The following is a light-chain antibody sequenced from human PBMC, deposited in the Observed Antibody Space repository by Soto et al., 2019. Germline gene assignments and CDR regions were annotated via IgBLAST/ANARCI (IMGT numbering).Light chain of an antibody. V-gene: IGKV1-39*01. CDR1: QSINSY. J-gene: IGKJ2*01. CDR2: AAS. Sequence: DIQMTQSPMSLSASVGDRVTITCRASQSINSYLNWYQQKPGKAPKLLIYAASSLQSGVPSRFSGSGSGTDFTLTISSLQHEDFATYYCQQSFSKFLYTVGQGTKLEIK. CDR3: QQSFSKFLYT.